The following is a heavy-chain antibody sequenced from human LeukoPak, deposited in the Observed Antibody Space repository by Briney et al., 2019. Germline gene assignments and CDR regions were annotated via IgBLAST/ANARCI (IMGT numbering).Heavy chain of an antibody. CDR1: GGSISSYY. CDR2: IYYSGST. J-gene: IGHJ5*02. V-gene: IGHV4-59*12. D-gene: IGHD3-3*01. CDR3: ARDSRITIFGVVIMRWFDP. Sequence: SETLSLTCTVSGGSISSYYWSWIRQPPGKGLEWIGYIYYSGSTNYNPSLKSRVTISVDTSKNQFSLKLSSVTAADTAVYYCARDSRITIFGVVIMRWFDPWGQGTLVTVS.